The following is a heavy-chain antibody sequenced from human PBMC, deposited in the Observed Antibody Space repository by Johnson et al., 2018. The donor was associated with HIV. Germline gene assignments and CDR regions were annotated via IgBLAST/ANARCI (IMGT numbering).Heavy chain of an antibody. J-gene: IGHJ3*02. CDR2: ISGSGGST. CDR3: AKVHSGQLVGYAFDI. D-gene: IGHD1-26*01. Sequence: QVQLVESGGGLVKPGGSLRLSCAASGFTFSDYYMSWIRQAPGKGLEWVSAISGSGGSTYYADSVKGRFTISRDNSKNSLYLQMNSLRAEDTAVYYCAKVHSGQLVGYAFDIWGQGTMVTVSS. V-gene: IGHV3-11*04. CDR1: GFTFSDYY.